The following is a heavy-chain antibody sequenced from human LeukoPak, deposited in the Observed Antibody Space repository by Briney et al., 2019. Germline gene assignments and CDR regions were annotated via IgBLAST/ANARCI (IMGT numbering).Heavy chain of an antibody. CDR1: GFTFTNSA. V-gene: IGHV1-58*02. D-gene: IGHD6-13*01. CDR2: IVVGSGNT. J-gene: IGHJ4*02. Sequence: SVKVSCKASGFTFTNSAMQWVRQARGQRLEWIGWIVVGSGNTNYAQKFQERVTITRDMSTSTAYMELSSLRFEDTAVYYCATDNVQQLNWGQGTLVTVSS. CDR3: ATDNVQQLN.